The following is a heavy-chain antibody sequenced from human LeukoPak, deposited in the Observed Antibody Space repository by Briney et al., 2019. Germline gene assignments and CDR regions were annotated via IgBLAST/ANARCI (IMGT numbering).Heavy chain of an antibody. CDR2: IFYSGST. V-gene: IGHV4-39*01. D-gene: IGHD5-12*01. CDR3: ARHAGLRSLYFDY. J-gene: IGHJ4*02. CDR1: GGSISSSSYY. Sequence: PSETLSLTCTVSGGSISSSSYYWGWIRQPPGKGLEWIGSIFYSGSTYYNPSLKSRVTISVDTSKNQFSLMLSSVTAADTAVYYCARHAGLRSLYFDYWGQGTLVTVSS.